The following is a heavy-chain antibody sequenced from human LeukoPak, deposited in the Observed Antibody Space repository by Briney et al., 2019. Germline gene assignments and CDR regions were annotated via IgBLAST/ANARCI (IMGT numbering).Heavy chain of an antibody. CDR3: ARDCRLNCARQPGFDS. CDR2: ISSSGSTI. V-gene: IGHV3-48*02. Sequence: GASVKVSCKASGFTFSSYSMNWVRQAPGKGLEWVSYISSSGSTIYYADSVKGRLTISRDNAKNSLYLQLSSLRDEDTAVYYCARDCRLNCARQPGFDSWGQGTLVTVSS. J-gene: IGHJ5*01. D-gene: IGHD1-1*01. CDR1: GFTFSSYS.